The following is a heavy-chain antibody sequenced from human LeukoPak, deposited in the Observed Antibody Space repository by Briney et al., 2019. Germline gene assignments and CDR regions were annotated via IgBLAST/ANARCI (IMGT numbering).Heavy chain of an antibody. Sequence: GSLRLSCVASGFTFSNYWMHWVRPAPGKGLVWVSRINSDGSITTYSDSVKGRFTISRDNAKNTLYLQMNSLRAEDTAVYYCASQYYYDSSGHYREHDYWGQGTLVTVSS. CDR2: INSDGSIT. CDR1: GFTFSNYW. V-gene: IGHV3-74*01. J-gene: IGHJ4*02. CDR3: ASQYYYDSSGHYREHDY. D-gene: IGHD3-22*01.